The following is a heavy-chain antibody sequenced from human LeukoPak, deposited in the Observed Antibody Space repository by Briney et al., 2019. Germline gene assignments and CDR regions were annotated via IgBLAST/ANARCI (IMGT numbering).Heavy chain of an antibody. CDR2: IYHSWST. CDR3: ARRGPYYDFWSGYYTDAFDI. CDR1: GYSISSGYY. Sequence: SETLSLTCAVSGYSISSGYYWGWIRQPPGKGLEWIGSIYHSWSTYCNPSLKSRGTISVDTSKNQFSLKLSSVTAADTAVYYCARRGPYYDFWSGYYTDAFDIWGQGTMVTVSS. J-gene: IGHJ3*02. V-gene: IGHV4-38-2*01. D-gene: IGHD3-3*01.